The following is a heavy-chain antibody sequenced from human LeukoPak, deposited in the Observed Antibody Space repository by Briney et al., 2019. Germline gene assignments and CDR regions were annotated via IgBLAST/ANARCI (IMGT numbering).Heavy chain of an antibody. Sequence: GGGLRLSCVSSWFSFSNCALRLVRHAPGEGGGWVSAISGSGGSTFYTHSVKGRFTISRDNSNNTLYLQMNSLRAEDTALYYCAKDRYDFWSEFWGQGTLVTVSS. D-gene: IGHD3-3*01. CDR2: ISGSGGST. CDR3: AKDRYDFWSEF. V-gene: IGHV3-23*01. CDR1: WFSFSNCA. J-gene: IGHJ4*02.